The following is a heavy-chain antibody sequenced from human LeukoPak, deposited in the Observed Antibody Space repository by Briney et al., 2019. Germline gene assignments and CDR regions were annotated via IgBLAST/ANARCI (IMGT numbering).Heavy chain of an antibody. V-gene: IGHV3-33*06. J-gene: IGHJ4*02. D-gene: IGHD6-19*01. CDR1: GVSFRSYA. Sequence: GGSLTLSCAASGVSFRSYALSWIRQPPGKGLEWVADIWFDGRQTFYADSVKGRFTISRDNSKNTLYLQMNSLRAEDTALYYCVKDRTVAGTDARYYFDYWGQGTLVTVSS. CDR2: IWFDGRQT. CDR3: VKDRTVAGTDARYYFDY.